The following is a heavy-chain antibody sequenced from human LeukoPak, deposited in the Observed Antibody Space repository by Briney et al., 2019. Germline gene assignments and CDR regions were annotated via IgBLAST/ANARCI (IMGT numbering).Heavy chain of an antibody. V-gene: IGHV3-7*05. CDR2: IKPEGSEK. Sequence: GGSLRLSCAASGFTFNRSWMSWVRQAPGKGLEWVANIKPEGSEKDYVDSVKGRLTISRDNTKNSLYLQMDSLRAEDTAVYYCATGGHYYGDWGQGTLVTVSS. D-gene: IGHD3-16*01. CDR1: GFTFNRSW. J-gene: IGHJ4*02. CDR3: ATGGHYYGD.